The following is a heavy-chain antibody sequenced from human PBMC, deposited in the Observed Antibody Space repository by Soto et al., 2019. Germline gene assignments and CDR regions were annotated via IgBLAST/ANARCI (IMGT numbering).Heavy chain of an antibody. Sequence: ASVKVSCKASGYTFTSYGISWVRQAPGQGLEWMGWINPNSGVTKYTQKFQGRVTMTRDTSISIAYMELSSLRSDDTAVYYCARGHIVYYYDTSGYYAPDYWGQGTLVTVSS. CDR3: ARGHIVYYYDTSGYYAPDY. D-gene: IGHD3-22*01. CDR1: GYTFTSYG. J-gene: IGHJ4*02. CDR2: INPNSGVT. V-gene: IGHV1-2*02.